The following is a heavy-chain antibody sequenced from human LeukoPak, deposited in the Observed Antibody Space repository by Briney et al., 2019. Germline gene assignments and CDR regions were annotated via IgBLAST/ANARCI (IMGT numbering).Heavy chain of an antibody. V-gene: IGHV3-43*01. CDR2: INWTGGGT. D-gene: IGHD2-2*01. CDR3: AKDNGTSYSYYYAMDV. Sequence: PGGSLRLSCALSGFSFHDYTIHWVRQAPGKGLEWVSLINWTGGGTYYADFVKGRFTISGDNSKNSLYLQMNSLRTEDTALYYCAKDNGTSYSYYYAMDVWGQGTTVIVSS. CDR1: GFSFHDYT. J-gene: IGHJ6*02.